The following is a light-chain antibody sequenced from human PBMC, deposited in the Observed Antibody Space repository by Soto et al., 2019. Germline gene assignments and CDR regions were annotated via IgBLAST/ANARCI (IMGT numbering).Light chain of an antibody. CDR2: AAS. CDR1: QSIRSY. V-gene: IGKV1-39*01. Sequence: DIQMTQSPSSLSASVGDRVPITCRASQSIRSYLDWYQQKPGKDPKLLIYAASSLQSGVPSRFSGSGSGTDFTLTISSLQPEDFETYYCQQSYSTPCTFGQATKVEIK. CDR3: QQSYSTPCT. J-gene: IGKJ1*01.